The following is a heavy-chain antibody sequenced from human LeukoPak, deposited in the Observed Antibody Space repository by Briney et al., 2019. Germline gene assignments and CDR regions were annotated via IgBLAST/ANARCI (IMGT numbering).Heavy chain of an antibody. D-gene: IGHD3-9*01. J-gene: IGHJ4*02. Sequence: SETLSLTCTVSGGSISSSSYYWGWIRQPPGKGLEWIGSIYYSGSTYYNPSLKSRVTISVDTSKNQFSLKLSSVTAADTAVYYCARAHPYILTFDYWGQGTLVTVSS. CDR2: IYYSGST. V-gene: IGHV4-39*07. CDR1: GGSISSSSYY. CDR3: ARAHPYILTFDY.